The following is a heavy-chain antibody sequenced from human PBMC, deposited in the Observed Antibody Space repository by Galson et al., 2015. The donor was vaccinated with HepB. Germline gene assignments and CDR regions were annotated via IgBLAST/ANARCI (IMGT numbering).Heavy chain of an antibody. CDR1: GFTFSTYT. CDR3: ARVGPSGFFEDYYYGMDV. V-gene: IGHV3-21*01. CDR2: ISSSSNYI. D-gene: IGHD3-3*01. J-gene: IGHJ6*02. Sequence: CAASGFTFSTYTSTWVRQAPGKGLEWVSSISSSSNYIYYADSVKGRFTITGDNAKNSLHLQVNSLRAEDTAVYYCARVGPSGFFEDYYYGMDVWGQGTTVTVSS.